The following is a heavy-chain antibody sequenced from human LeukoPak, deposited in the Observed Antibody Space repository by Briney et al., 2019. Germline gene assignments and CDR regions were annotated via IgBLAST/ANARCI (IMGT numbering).Heavy chain of an antibody. V-gene: IGHV4-38-2*02. CDR2: IYHSGST. Sequence: PSETLSLTCTVSGYSISSGYYWGWIRQPPGKGLEWIGSIYHSGSTYYNPSLKSRVTISVDTSKNQFSLKLSSVTAADTAVYYCARQTAIIDYWGQGTLVAVSS. D-gene: IGHD5-18*01. J-gene: IGHJ4*02. CDR1: GYSISSGYY. CDR3: ARQTAIIDY.